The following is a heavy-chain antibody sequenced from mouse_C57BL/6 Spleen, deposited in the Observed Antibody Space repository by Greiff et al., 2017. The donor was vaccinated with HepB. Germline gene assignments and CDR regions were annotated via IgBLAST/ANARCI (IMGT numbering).Heavy chain of an antibody. CDR2: ISDGGSYT. Sequence: DVHLVESGGGLVKPGGSLKLSCAASGFTFSSYAMSWVRQTPEKRLEWVATISDGGSYTYYPDNVKGRFTISRDNAKNNLYLQMSHLKSEDTAMYYCAREGSLLRPFDYWGQGTTLTVSS. CDR3: AREGSLLRPFDY. CDR1: GFTFSSYA. D-gene: IGHD1-1*01. V-gene: IGHV5-4*01. J-gene: IGHJ2*01.